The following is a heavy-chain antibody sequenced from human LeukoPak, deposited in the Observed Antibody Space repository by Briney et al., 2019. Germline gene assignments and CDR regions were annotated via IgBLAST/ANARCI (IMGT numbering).Heavy chain of an antibody. CDR2: IYYSGST. V-gene: IGHV4-39*07. D-gene: IGHD6-19*01. CDR1: GGSISSSSYY. J-gene: IGHJ4*02. Sequence: SETLSLTCTVSGGSISSSSYYWGWIRQPPGKGLEWIGSIYYSGSTYYNPSLKSRVTISVDTSKNQFSLKLSSVTAADTAVYYCARVGRQWLDHDYWGQGTLVTVSS. CDR3: ARVGRQWLDHDY.